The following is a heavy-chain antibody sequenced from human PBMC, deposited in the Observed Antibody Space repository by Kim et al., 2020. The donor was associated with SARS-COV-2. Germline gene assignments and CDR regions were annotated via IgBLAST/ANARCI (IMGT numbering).Heavy chain of an antibody. J-gene: IGHJ5*02. V-gene: IGHV4-31*03. CDR2: IYYSGST. CDR3: ARVGDGNWVDP. Sequence: SETLSLTCTVSGGSISSGDYYWSWIRQHPGKGLEWIGYIYYSGSTYYNPSLKSRVTITVDTFKNQISLKRSAVTAAGTAVYYCARVGDGNWVDPWGHGT. CDR1: GGSISSGDYY. D-gene: IGHD3-10*01.